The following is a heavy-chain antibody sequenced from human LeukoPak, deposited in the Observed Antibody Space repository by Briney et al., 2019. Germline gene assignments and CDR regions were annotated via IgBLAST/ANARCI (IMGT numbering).Heavy chain of an antibody. CDR1: GGSISDYY. D-gene: IGHD1-26*01. J-gene: IGHJ4*02. CDR2: IYTSASGST. V-gene: IGHV4-4*07. Sequence: SETLSLTCTVSGGSISDYYGSWIRQPAGKGLEWIGHIYTSASGSTNYNPSLKSRVTMSVDTSKNQLSLRLSSVTAADTAVYYCARDLKWSYGTEYWGQGTLVTVSS. CDR3: ARDLKWSYGTEY.